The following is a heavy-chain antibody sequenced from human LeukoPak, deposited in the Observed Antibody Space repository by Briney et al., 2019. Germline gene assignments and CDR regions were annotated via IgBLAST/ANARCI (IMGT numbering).Heavy chain of an antibody. J-gene: IGHJ4*02. CDR2: INPNSGGT. V-gene: IGHV1-2*02. CDR1: GYTFTGYY. D-gene: IGHD5-18*01. CDR3: ARGQLPGYSYGYVK. Sequence: ASVKVSCKASGYTFTGYYMHWVRQAPGQGLEWMGWINPNSGGTNYAQKLQGRVTMTRDTSISTAYMELSRLRSDDTAVYYCARGQLPGYSYGYVKWGQGTLVTVSS.